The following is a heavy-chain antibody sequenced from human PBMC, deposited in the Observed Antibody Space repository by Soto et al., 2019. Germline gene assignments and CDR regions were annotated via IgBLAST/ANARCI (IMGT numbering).Heavy chain of an antibody. CDR3: AREENCSDGICYSEYFQR. CDR2: VNPSGGST. J-gene: IGHJ1*01. CDR1: GYIFTAYS. V-gene: IGHV1-46*01. Sequence: QVQLVQSGAEVKKPGASVKVSCKASGYIFTAYSMHWVRQAPGQGLACMGVVNPSGGSTNYAQKFQGRITMTRDTSTSTVYMDLSSLTSEDTAVYYCAREENCSDGICYSEYFQRWGQGTLVTVSS. D-gene: IGHD2-15*01.